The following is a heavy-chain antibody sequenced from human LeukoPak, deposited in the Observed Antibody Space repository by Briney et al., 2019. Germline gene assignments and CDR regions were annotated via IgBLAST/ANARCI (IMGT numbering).Heavy chain of an antibody. J-gene: IGHJ4*02. D-gene: IGHD5-18*01. V-gene: IGHV3-23*01. CDR1: GFSPSDYG. Sequence: GGSLRLSCSASGFSPSDYGMSWVRQAPGKGLEWVSGITDSGTGTYYADSVKGRFTISRDDSKNTVYLQMSSLRAEDTAVYYCARTGSNYGTPLNYWGQGPLVTVPS. CDR3: ARTGSNYGTPLNY. CDR2: ITDSGTGT.